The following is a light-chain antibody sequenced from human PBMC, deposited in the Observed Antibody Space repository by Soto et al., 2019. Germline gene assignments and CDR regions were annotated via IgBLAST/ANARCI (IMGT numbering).Light chain of an antibody. CDR2: HTS. Sequence: TLSVSPGESATLSCRASQSISDNLAWYQQKPGLAPRLLIYHTSTRATGVPARFSGSGSGTEFSLTISSLQSEDFAVYYCQRYDNCPLNFGGGTKMDIK. J-gene: IGKJ4*01. V-gene: IGKV3-15*01. CDR1: QSISDN. CDR3: QRYDNCPLN.